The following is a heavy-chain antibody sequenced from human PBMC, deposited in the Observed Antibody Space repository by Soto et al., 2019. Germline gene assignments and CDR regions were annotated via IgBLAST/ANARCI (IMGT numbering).Heavy chain of an antibody. Sequence: GGSLRLSCTASGFTFSNFNINWVRQAPGKGLEWISYISSSTTTIFYADSVKGRFTISRDNAKNSLYLQMNSLRDEDTAVYYYARETSTYYYDSSAYLGFDYWGQGTLVTVSS. CDR3: ARETSTYYYDSSAYLGFDY. V-gene: IGHV3-48*02. J-gene: IGHJ4*02. D-gene: IGHD3-22*01. CDR2: ISSSTTTI. CDR1: GFTFSNFN.